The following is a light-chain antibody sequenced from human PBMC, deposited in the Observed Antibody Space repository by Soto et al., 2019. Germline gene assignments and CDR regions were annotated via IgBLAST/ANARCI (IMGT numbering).Light chain of an antibody. Sequence: QSVLTQPRSVSGSPGQSVTISCTGTSSDVGSYISVSWYQQHPGKAPKLMIYDVSKRPSGVPDRFSGSKSDNTASLTISGLQAEDEADYYCCSYAGRHTYVFGTGTKVTVL. CDR1: SSDVGSYIS. J-gene: IGLJ1*01. CDR2: DVS. CDR3: CSYAGRHTYV. V-gene: IGLV2-11*01.